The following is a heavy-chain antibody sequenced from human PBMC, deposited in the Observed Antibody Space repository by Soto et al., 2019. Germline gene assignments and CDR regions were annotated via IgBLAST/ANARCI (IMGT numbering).Heavy chain of an antibody. D-gene: IGHD3-10*01. V-gene: IGHV1-46*01. Sequence: AASVKVYCKASGYTFSSYLIGWVRKAPGQGLEWMGRINPSGGSTSYAQKFQGRVTMTRDTSTSTVYMELSSLRSEDTAVYYCAKEGLRTIRTAKDFWGQGTLVTVSS. CDR3: AKEGLRTIRTAKDF. J-gene: IGHJ4*02. CDR1: GYTFSSYL. CDR2: INPSGGST.